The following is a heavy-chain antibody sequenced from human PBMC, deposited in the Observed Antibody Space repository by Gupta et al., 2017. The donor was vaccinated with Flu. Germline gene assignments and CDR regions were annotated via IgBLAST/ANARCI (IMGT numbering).Heavy chain of an antibody. J-gene: IGHJ4*02. V-gene: IGHV3-23*01. CDR1: GFSFNSYA. CDR3: ARGFNWYYDS. Sequence: GFSFNSYAMTWVRQAPGKGLEWVSGITVSGDYTYYADPVRGRFTISRDSSKNTLYLQMNSLRVEDTAVYYCARGFNWYYDSWGQGTLVTVSS. CDR2: ITVSGDYT.